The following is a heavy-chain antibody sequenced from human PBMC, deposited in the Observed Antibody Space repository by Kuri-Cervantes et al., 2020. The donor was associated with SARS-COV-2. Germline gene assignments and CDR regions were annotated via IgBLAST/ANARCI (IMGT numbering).Heavy chain of an antibody. CDR3: ARDVVHDFWSGYENWFDP. J-gene: IGHJ5*02. CDR1: GFTFSSYA. Sequence: GESLKISCAASGFTFSSYAMHWVRQAPGKGLEWVAVISYDGSNKYYADPVKGRFTISRDNAKNTLYLQMNSLRAEDTAVYYCARDVVHDFWSGYENWFDPWGQGTLVTVSS. CDR2: ISYDGSNK. V-gene: IGHV3-30*04. D-gene: IGHD3-3*01.